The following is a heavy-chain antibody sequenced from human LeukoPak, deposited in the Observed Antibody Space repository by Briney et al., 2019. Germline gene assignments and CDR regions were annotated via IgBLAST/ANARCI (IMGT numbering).Heavy chain of an antibody. Sequence: PGGSLRLSCAASGFTFSSYSMNWVRQAPGKGLEWVGRTRNKANSYTTEYAASVKGGFTISRDDSKNSLYLQMNSLKTEDTAVYYCARVGVNWNDLDYWGQGTLVTVSS. CDR1: GFTFSSYS. CDR3: ARVGVNWNDLDY. D-gene: IGHD1-1*01. J-gene: IGHJ4*02. V-gene: IGHV3-72*01. CDR2: TRNKANSYTT.